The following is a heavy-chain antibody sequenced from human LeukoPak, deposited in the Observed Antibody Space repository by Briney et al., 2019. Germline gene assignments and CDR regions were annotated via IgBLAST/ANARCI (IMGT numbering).Heavy chain of an antibody. CDR1: GGSFSGYY. V-gene: IGHV4-34*01. CDR3: ARIRKGNYDILTGYFPDDAFDI. Sequence: SETLSLTCAVYGGSFSGYYWSWIRQPPGKGLEWIGEINHSGSTNYNPSLKSRVTISVDTSKNQFSLKLSSVTAADTAVYYCARIRKGNYDILTGYFPDDAFDIWGQGTMVTVSS. D-gene: IGHD3-9*01. CDR2: INHSGST. J-gene: IGHJ3*02.